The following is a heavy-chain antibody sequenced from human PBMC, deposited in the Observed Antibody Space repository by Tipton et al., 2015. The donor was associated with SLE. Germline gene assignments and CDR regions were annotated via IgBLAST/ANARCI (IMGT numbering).Heavy chain of an antibody. V-gene: IGHV1-8*01. J-gene: IGHJ4*02. CDR1: GYTFTSYD. D-gene: IGHD1-26*01. Sequence: QSGAEVKKPGASVKVSCKASGYTFTSYDINWVRQATGQGLEWMGWMNPNSGNTGYAQKFQGRVTMTRDTSISTAYMELSRLRSDDTAVYYCASATLIATTPKVWGQGTLVTVSS. CDR3: ASATLIATTPKV. CDR2: MNPNSGNT.